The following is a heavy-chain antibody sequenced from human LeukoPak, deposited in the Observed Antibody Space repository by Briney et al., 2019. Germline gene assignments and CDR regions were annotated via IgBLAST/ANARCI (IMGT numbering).Heavy chain of an antibody. Sequence: ASVKVSCKASGGTFSSYAISWVRQAPGQGLEWMGGIIPIFGTASYAQKFQGRVTITADESTSTAYMELSSLRSEDTAVYYCARDSSDGMDVWGQGTTVTVSS. CDR1: GGTFSSYA. J-gene: IGHJ6*02. CDR2: IIPIFGTA. CDR3: ARDSSDGMDV. V-gene: IGHV1-69*13.